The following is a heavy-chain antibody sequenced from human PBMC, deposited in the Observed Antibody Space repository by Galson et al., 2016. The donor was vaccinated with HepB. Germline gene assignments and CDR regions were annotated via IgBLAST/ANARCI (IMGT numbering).Heavy chain of an antibody. CDR1: GFTFSSYS. V-gene: IGHV3-48*01. CDR2: ISSSSSTF. J-gene: IGHJ4*02. Sequence: SLRLSCAASGFTFSSYSMNWVRQAPGKGLEWVSYISSSSSTFYYADSVKGRFTISRDKAKNSLYLQMNSLGAEDTAVYYCARDASETFWWAYYFDSWGQGTRVTVSS. CDR3: ARDASETFWWAYYFDS. D-gene: IGHD2-8*02.